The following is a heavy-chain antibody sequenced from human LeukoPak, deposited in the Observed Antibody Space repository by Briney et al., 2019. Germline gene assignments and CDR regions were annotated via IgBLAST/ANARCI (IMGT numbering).Heavy chain of an antibody. V-gene: IGHV3-21*01. Sequence: PGGSLRLSCAASGFTFSSYSMNWVRQAPGKGLEWVSSISSSSSYIYYADSVKGRFTISRDNAKNSLYLQMNSLRAEDTAVYYCAREVAAAANWFDPWGQGTLVTVSS. CDR3: AREVAAAANWFDP. CDR1: GFTFSSYS. CDR2: ISSSSSYI. J-gene: IGHJ5*02. D-gene: IGHD6-13*01.